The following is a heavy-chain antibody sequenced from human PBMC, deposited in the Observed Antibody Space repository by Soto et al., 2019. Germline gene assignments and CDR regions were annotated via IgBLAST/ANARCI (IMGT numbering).Heavy chain of an antibody. Sequence: SETLSLTCTVSGGSISSYYWTWIRQPPGKGLEWIGYIYYSGSTNYNPSLKSRVTISVATSKTQFSLKLSSVTAADTAVYYCARGRSPGDYAAFDIWGQGTMVTVSS. J-gene: IGHJ3*02. V-gene: IGHV4-59*08. CDR1: GGSISSYY. CDR2: IYYSGST. D-gene: IGHD4-17*01. CDR3: ARGRSPGDYAAFDI.